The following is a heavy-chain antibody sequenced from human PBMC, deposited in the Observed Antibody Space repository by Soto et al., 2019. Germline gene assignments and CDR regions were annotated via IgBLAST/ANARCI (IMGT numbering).Heavy chain of an antibody. J-gene: IGHJ4*02. CDR2: INQDGSEK. D-gene: IGHD2-15*01. Sequence: GGSLSLSCAASEFPFSHYWMSWVRQAPGKGLEWVANINQDGSEKYYVDSVKGRFTISRDNAKNSLYVQMNSLRAEETAVYYCARARRYCSGGDCYQYYFDYWGLGTLVTVSS. V-gene: IGHV3-7*01. CDR1: EFPFSHYW. CDR3: ARARRYCSGGDCYQYYFDY.